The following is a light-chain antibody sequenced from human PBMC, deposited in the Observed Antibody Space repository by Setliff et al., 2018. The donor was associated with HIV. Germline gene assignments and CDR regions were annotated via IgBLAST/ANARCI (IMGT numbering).Light chain of an antibody. Sequence: QSVLTQPPSVSAAPGQKVTVSCSGSTSNIGSNYVFWYQQLPGTAPKLIIYDNNQRPSGIPDRFSGSKSGTAAILGITGLQTGDEADYYCGTWDSSLSAGVFGSGTKVTVL. CDR2: DNN. J-gene: IGLJ1*01. CDR3: GTWDSSLSAGV. V-gene: IGLV1-51*01. CDR1: TSNIGSNY.